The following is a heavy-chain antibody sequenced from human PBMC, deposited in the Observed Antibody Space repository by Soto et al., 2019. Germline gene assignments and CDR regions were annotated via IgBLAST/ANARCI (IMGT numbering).Heavy chain of an antibody. V-gene: IGHV5-51*01. Sequence: GESLKISCKGSGYSFTSYWIGWVRQMPGKGLEWMGIIYPGDSDTRYSPSFQGQVTISADKSISTAYLQWSSLKASDTAMYYCARQYYYDSSGYVRGQNWFDPWGQGTLVTFSS. D-gene: IGHD3-22*01. CDR1: GYSFTSYW. CDR3: ARQYYYDSSGYVRGQNWFDP. CDR2: IYPGDSDT. J-gene: IGHJ5*02.